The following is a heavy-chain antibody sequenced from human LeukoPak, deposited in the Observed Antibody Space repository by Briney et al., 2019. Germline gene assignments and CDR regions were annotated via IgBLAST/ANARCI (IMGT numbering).Heavy chain of an antibody. CDR1: GYTFTGYY. CDR3: ARNDILTLNDY. D-gene: IGHD3-9*01. V-gene: IGHV1-2*02. J-gene: IGHJ4*02. CDR2: MNPNTGGT. Sequence: ASVTVSCKASGYTFTGYYIHWVRQAPGQGREWMGWMNPNTGGTHYAQKFQGRVTKTRDTSITTAYMELSSLRSDDTAVYYCARNDILTLNDYWGQGALVTVSS.